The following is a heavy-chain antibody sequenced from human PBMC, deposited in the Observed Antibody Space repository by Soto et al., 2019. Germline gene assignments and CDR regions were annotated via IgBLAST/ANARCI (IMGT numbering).Heavy chain of an antibody. Sequence: SVKVSRKASGYSFTGHYGDCVRLDPGKGREYLGWLKCESGGAYCGPKFKGRVTFTRDTSTTTVYMELSGLRSDDTAVYFCARDFCPLGSGSACPKYGLDIWGQGTTVTVSS. D-gene: IGHD3-10*01. J-gene: IGHJ6*02. V-gene: IGHV1-2*02. CDR2: LKCESGGA. CDR3: ARDFCPLGSGSACPKYGLDI. CDR1: GYSFTGHY.